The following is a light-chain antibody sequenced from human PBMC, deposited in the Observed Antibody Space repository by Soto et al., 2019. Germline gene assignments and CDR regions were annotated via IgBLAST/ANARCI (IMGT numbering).Light chain of an antibody. CDR1: QSVSSN. J-gene: IGKJ1*01. V-gene: IGKV3-15*01. CDR3: QQYGFRT. CDR2: GAS. Sequence: EIVMTQSPATLSVSPGERATLSCRASQSVSSNLAWYQQKPGQAPRLLIYGASTRATGIPARFSGSGSGTDFTLTISRLEPEDFAVYYCQQYGFRTFGQGTKVDIK.